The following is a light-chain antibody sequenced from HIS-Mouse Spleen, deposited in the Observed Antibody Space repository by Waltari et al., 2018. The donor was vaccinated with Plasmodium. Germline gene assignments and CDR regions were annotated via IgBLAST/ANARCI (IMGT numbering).Light chain of an antibody. V-gene: IGLV2-23*03. Sequence: QSALTQPASVSGSPGQSITISCTGTNSDVGRYNLVSWYQQHPGKAPKLMIYEGSKRPSGVSNRFSGSKSGNTASLTISGLQAEDEADYYCCSYAGSSTFEVFGGGTKLTVL. CDR3: CSYAGSSTFEV. J-gene: IGLJ2*01. CDR2: EGS. CDR1: NSDVGRYNL.